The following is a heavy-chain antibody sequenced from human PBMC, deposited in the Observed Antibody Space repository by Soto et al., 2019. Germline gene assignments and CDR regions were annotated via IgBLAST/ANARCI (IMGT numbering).Heavy chain of an antibody. J-gene: IGHJ6*03. CDR2: ISASGGRT. CDR3: AKDGGCSSTSCYFYYYYYMDV. CDR1: GFTFKNFD. Sequence: GGSLRLSCAASGFTFKNFDMCWVRQAPGKGLEWVSYISASGGRTEFADSVKGRFTISRDNSKNTLYLQMNSLRAEDTAVYYCAKDGGCSSTSCYFYYYYYMDVWGKGTTVTVSS. V-gene: IGHV3-23*01. D-gene: IGHD2-2*01.